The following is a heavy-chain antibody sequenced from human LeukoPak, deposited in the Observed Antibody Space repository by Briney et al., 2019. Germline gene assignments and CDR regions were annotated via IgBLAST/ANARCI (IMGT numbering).Heavy chain of an antibody. CDR2: IYYSGST. V-gene: IGHV4-59*01. D-gene: IGHD3-9*01. Sequence: SETLSLTCTVSGGSISSYYWSWIRQPPGKGLEWIGYIYYSGSTTYNPSLKSRVTISVDTSKNQFSLKLSSVTAADTAVYYCARVGGYDILTGYPPYYFDYWGQGTLVTVSS. CDR3: ARVGGYDILTGYPPYYFDY. CDR1: GGSISSYY. J-gene: IGHJ4*02.